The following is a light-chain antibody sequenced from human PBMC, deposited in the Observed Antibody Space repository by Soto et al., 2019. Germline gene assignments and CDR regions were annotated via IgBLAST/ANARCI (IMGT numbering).Light chain of an antibody. CDR3: QQYENYWT. V-gene: IGKV1-6*01. CDR2: AAS. Sequence: AIQMTQSPSSLSASGGDRVTITCRASQGIRNDLGWYQQKPGKAPKLLIYAASSLQSGVPSRFSGSGSGTDFTLTISSLQPEDFATYYCQQYENYWTFGQGTKVDI. CDR1: QGIRND. J-gene: IGKJ1*01.